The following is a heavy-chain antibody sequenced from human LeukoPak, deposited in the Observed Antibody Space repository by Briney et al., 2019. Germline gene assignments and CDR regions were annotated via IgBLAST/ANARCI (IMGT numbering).Heavy chain of an antibody. CDR1: GFTFSSYA. J-gene: IGHJ5*02. CDR3: AKDRYKQWLANWFDP. V-gene: IGHV3-23*01. CDR2: ISGSGGST. Sequence: GGSLRLSCAASGFTFSSYAMSWVRQAPGKGLEWVSAISGSGGSTYYADSVWGRFTISRDNSKNTLYLQMNSLRAEDTAVYYCAKDRYKQWLANWFDPWGQGTLVTVSS. D-gene: IGHD6-19*01.